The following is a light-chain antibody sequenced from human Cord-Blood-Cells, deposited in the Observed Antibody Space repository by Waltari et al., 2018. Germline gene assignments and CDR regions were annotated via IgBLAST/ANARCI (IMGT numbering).Light chain of an antibody. V-gene: IGLV3-27*01. CDR3: YSAADNHWV. CDR1: VLAKKY. J-gene: IGLJ3*02. CDR2: KDS. Sequence: SYELTQPSSVSVSPGQTARSPCSGDVLAKKYARWFQQKPGQAPVLVIYKDSERPSGIPERFSGSSSGTTVTLTISGAQVEDEADYYCYSAADNHWVFGGGTKLTVL.